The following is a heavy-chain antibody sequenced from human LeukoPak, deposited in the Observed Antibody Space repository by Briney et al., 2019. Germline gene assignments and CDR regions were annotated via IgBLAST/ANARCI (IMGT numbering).Heavy chain of an antibody. J-gene: IGHJ6*02. V-gene: IGHV3-30-3*01. Sequence: GRSLRLSCAASGFTFSSYAMHWVRQAPGKGLEWVAVISYDGSNKYYADSVKGRFTISRDNSKNTLYLQMNSLRAVDTAVYYCARAPGDIVVVPAANRYYYYGMDVWGQGTTVTVSS. CDR2: ISYDGSNK. CDR3: ARAPGDIVVVPAANRYYYYGMDV. D-gene: IGHD2-2*01. CDR1: GFTFSSYA.